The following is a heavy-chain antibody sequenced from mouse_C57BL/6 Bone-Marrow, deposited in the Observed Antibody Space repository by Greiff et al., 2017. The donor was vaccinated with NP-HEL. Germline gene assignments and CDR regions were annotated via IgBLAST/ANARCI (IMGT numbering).Heavy chain of an antibody. D-gene: IGHD2-3*01. CDR3: ARGGWLLPYYYAMDY. Sequence: EVQLVESGPGLVKPSQSLSLTCSVTGYSITSGYYWNWIRQFPGNKLEWRGYISYDGSNNYNPSLKNRISITRDTSKNQFFLKLNSVTTEDTATYYCARGGWLLPYYYAMDYWGQGTSVTVSS. J-gene: IGHJ4*01. CDR2: ISYDGSN. CDR1: GYSITSGYY. V-gene: IGHV3-6*01.